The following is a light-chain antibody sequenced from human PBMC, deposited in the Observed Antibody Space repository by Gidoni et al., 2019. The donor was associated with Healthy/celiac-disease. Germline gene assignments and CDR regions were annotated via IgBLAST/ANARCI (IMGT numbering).Light chain of an antibody. V-gene: IGKV1-39*01. CDR2: AAS. CDR3: QQSYSTPLT. Sequence: DIQMTQSPSSLSASVGDRVTITCPASQSISSYLNWYQQKPGKDPKLLIYAASSLQSGVPSRFSGSGSGTDFTLTISSLQPEDVATYYCQQSYSTPLTFGGGTKVESK. J-gene: IGKJ4*01. CDR1: QSISSY.